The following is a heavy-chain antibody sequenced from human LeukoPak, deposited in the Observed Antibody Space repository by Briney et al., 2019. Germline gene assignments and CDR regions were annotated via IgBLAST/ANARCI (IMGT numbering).Heavy chain of an antibody. CDR1: GGSISSYY. CDR2: IYYSGST. V-gene: IGHV4-59*06. J-gene: IGHJ4*02. CDR3: ARVSHDYVWGSYRYHFDY. Sequence: SETLSLTCTVSGGSISSYYWSWIRQHPGKGLEWIGYIYYSGSTYYNPSLKSRVTISVDTSKNQFSLKLSSVTAADTAVYYCARVSHDYVWGSYRYHFDYWGQGTLVTVSS. D-gene: IGHD3-16*02.